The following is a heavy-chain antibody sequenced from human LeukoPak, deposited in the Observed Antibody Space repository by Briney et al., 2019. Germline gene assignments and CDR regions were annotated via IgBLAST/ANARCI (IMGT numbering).Heavy chain of an antibody. V-gene: IGHV3-30-3*01. CDR2: ISYDGSNK. CDR1: GFTFSSYA. D-gene: IGHD3-22*01. J-gene: IGHJ4*02. Sequence: GGSLRLSCAASGFTFSSYAMRWVRQAPGKGLEWVGVISYDGSNKYYADSVKGRFTISRDNAKNTLYLQMNSLRAEDTAVYYCARDWYYYDSSRSLDYWGQGTLVTVSS. CDR3: ARDWYYYDSSRSLDY.